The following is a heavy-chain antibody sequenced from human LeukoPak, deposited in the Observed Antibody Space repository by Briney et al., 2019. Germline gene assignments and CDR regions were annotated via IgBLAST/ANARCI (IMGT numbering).Heavy chain of an antibody. CDR1: GGSFSGYY. J-gene: IGHJ4*02. CDR3: ARSVEPAVVVTAIGGYFDY. Sequence: KPSETLSLTCAVYGGSFSGYYWSWIRQPPGKGLEWIGEINHSGSTNYNPSLKSRVTISVDTSKNQFSLKLSSVTAADTAVYYCARSVEPAVVVTAIGGYFDYWGQGTLVTVSS. V-gene: IGHV4-34*01. CDR2: INHSGST. D-gene: IGHD2-21*02.